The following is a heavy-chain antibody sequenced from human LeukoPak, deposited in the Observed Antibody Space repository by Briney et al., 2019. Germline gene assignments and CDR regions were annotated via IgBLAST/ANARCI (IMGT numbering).Heavy chain of an antibody. CDR3: ARRLGAGSTLGY. J-gene: IGHJ4*02. D-gene: IGHD1-1*01. CDR1: GYTLTGYY. CDR2: INPNSGGT. Sequence: ASVKVSCKASGYTLTGYYMHWVRRAPGQGLEWMGWINPNSGGTKYAQKFQGRVTMTRDTSISTAYMELSSLRSDDTAVYYCARRLGAGSTLGYWGQGTLVTVSS. V-gene: IGHV1-2*02.